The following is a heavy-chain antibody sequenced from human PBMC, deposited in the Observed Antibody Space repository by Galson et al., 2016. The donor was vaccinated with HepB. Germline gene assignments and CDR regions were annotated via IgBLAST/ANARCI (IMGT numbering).Heavy chain of an antibody. D-gene: IGHD1-14*01. CDR3: AECPPGTRGSLDS. Sequence: SLRLSCAGSGFTFNSYAMNWVRQAPGKGLEWISLISDNGHATYYADPVRGRFSIARGNSKNTLYLQMNSLRADDTAVYYCAECPPGTRGSLDSWGQGTLVTVSS. J-gene: IGHJ4*02. V-gene: IGHV3-23*01. CDR2: ISDNGHAT. CDR1: GFTFNSYA.